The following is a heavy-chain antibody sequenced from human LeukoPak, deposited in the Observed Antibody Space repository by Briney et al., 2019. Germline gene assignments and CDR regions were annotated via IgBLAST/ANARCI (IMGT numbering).Heavy chain of an antibody. V-gene: IGHV4-30-4*01. D-gene: IGHD3-22*01. CDR1: GDSISSGAYF. Sequence: NPSQTLSLTCSVSGDSISSGAYFWSWIRQPPGKGLEWIGHIDYSGSTYHNPSLKSRLSISVDTSKNQFSLKLSSVTAADTAVYYCARQKSITMITDWGQGTLVTVSS. CDR3: ARQKSITMITD. J-gene: IGHJ4*02. CDR2: IDYSGST.